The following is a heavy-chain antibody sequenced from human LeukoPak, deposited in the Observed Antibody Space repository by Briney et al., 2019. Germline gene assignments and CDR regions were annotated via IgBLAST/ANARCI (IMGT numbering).Heavy chain of an antibody. Sequence: GASVKVSCKASGYTFTSYDINWVRQAPGQGLEWMGIINPSGGSTSYAQKFQGRVTMTRDTSTSTVYMELSSLRSEDTAVYYCALVDTGLPTDYWGQGTLVTVSS. CDR2: INPSGGST. J-gene: IGHJ4*02. CDR3: ALVDTGLPTDY. V-gene: IGHV1-46*01. D-gene: IGHD5-18*01. CDR1: GYTFTSYD.